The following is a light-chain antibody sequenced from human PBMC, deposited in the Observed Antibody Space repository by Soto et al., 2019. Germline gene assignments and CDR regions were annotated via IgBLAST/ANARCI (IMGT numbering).Light chain of an antibody. V-gene: IGKV1-5*01. CDR1: QTINYW. Sequence: DIQMTQSPSTLSASVSDRVTITCRASQTINYWLAWYQQKPGKAPKLLIYDASSLESVVPSRFSGSGSGTEFTLTIRSLQPDDFATYYCQQYNRYWTFGQGTKV. CDR3: QQYNRYWT. CDR2: DAS. J-gene: IGKJ1*01.